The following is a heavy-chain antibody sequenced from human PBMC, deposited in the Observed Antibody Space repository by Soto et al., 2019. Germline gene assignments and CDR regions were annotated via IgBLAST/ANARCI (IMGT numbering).Heavy chain of an antibody. J-gene: IGHJ6*02. CDR1: GYNFTSYW. Sequence: GESLKISCKGSGYNFTSYWIIWVRQMPGKGLEWMGNVDPTDSFTNYSPSFQDHVTISTDKSMSTAYLQWGTLKASDTAMYYCARRGYDFWSGLDVWGQGTTVTVSS. D-gene: IGHD3-3*01. V-gene: IGHV5-10-1*01. CDR2: VDPTDSFT. CDR3: ARRGYDFWSGLDV.